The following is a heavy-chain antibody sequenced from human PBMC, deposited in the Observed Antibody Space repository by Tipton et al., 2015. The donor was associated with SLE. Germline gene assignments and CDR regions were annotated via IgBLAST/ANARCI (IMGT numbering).Heavy chain of an antibody. Sequence: TLSLTCTVSGGSISSSNYYWGWIRQPPGKGLEWIGSMYYSGSTYYNPSLKSRVTITVDTSKNQFSLKLSSVTAADTAVYYCARDRRSHYFDYWGQGTLVTVSS. D-gene: IGHD1-26*01. V-gene: IGHV4-39*07. J-gene: IGHJ4*02. CDR3: ARDRRSHYFDY. CDR2: MYYSGST. CDR1: GGSISSSNYY.